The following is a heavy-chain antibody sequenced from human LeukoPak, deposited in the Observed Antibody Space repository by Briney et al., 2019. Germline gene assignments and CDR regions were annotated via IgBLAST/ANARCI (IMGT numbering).Heavy chain of an antibody. V-gene: IGHV4-61*01. CDR2: VYFRGST. J-gene: IGHJ4*02. CDR1: DGSVSSGSYY. D-gene: IGHD5-24*01. Sequence: KPSETLSLTCTVSDGSVSSGSYYWSWIRQPPGKGLEWIGYVYFRGSTKYNPSLKSRVTISMDTSKNQFSLKLTSVTAADTAVYYCAGLMAARFDYWGQGALVTVSS. CDR3: AGLMAARFDY.